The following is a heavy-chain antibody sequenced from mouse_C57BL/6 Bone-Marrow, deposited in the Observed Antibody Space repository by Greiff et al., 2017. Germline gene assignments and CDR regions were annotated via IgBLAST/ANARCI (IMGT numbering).Heavy chain of an antibody. CDR1: GYTFTSYW. CDR2: IDPSDSYT. V-gene: IGHV1-50*01. D-gene: IGHD1-1*01. J-gene: IGHJ2*01. Sequence: QVQLQQPGAELVKPGASVKLSCKASGYTFTSYWMQWVKQRPGQGLEWIGEIDPSDSYTNYNQKFKGKATLTVDTSSSTAYMQLSSLTSEDSAVYYCARPITTVVDPDYWGQGTTLTVSS. CDR3: ARPITTVVDPDY.